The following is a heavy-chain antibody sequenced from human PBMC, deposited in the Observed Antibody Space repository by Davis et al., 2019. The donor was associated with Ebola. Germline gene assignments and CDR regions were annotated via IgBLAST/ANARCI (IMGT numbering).Heavy chain of an antibody. J-gene: IGHJ4*02. CDR3: ARDGGIGSSSGFDY. CDR1: GGSFSGYY. Sequence: LRLSCAVYGGSFSGYYWSWIRQPPGKGLEWIGEINHSGSTNYNPSLKSRVTISVDTSKNQFSLKLSSVTAADTAVYYCARDGGIGSSSGFDYWGQGTLVTVSS. D-gene: IGHD6-6*01. CDR2: INHSGST. V-gene: IGHV4-34*09.